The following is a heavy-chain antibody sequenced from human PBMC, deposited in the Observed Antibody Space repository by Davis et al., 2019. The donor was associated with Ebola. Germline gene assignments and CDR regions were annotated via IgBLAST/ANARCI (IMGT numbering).Heavy chain of an antibody. Sequence: GESLKISCAASGFTFSDYYMSWIRQAPGKGLEWVSYISSSSSYTNYADSVKGRFTISRDNAKNSLYLQMNSLRAEDTAVYYCARASTHRHFSYMDVWGKGTTVTVSS. V-gene: IGHV3-11*06. CDR3: ARASTHRHFSYMDV. D-gene: IGHD3-3*02. J-gene: IGHJ6*03. CDR2: ISSSSSYT. CDR1: GFTFSDYY.